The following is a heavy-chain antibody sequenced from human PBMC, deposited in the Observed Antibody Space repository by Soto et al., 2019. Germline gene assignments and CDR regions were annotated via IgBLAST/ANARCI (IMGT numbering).Heavy chain of an antibody. Sequence: QVKLVQSGAEVKKPGASVKVSCKASGYTFTSYDINLVRQATGQGLEWMGWMNPNSGNTGYAQKFQGRVTMTNNTSIITAYLELSSLRSEDTAVYYCARTLSGDNVDYWGQGTLVTVSS. CDR3: ARTLSGDNVDY. CDR2: MNPNSGNT. J-gene: IGHJ4*02. V-gene: IGHV1-8*01. D-gene: IGHD3-10*01. CDR1: GYTFTSYD.